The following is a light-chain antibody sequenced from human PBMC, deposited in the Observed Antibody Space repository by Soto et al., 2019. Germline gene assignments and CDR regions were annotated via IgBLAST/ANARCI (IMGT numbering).Light chain of an antibody. V-gene: IGLV1-40*01. J-gene: IGLJ1*01. CDR1: SSNIGAGYD. CDR3: KYYASSLSGPNYV. Sequence: QSVLTQPPSVSGAPGQRVTISCTGSSSNIGAGYDGHWYQQLPGTAPKLLIYGNSNRPSGVPDRFSGSKSGTSVSLAITGLQDEDEAAYSSKYYASSLSGPNYVFGTGTKGT. CDR2: GNS.